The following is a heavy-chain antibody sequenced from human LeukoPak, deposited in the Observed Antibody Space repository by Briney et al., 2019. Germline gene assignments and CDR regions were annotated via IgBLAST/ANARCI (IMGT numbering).Heavy chain of an antibody. J-gene: IGHJ4*02. CDR2: IYYSGST. CDR1: DDSISNYY. Sequence: SETLSLTCTVSDDSISNYYWSWLRQPPGKGLEWIGYIYYSGSTDYNPSLKSRVTISVDTSKNQFSLKLSSVTAADTAVYYCARVLRRWLHFDYWGQGTLVTVSS. D-gene: IGHD5-12*01. V-gene: IGHV4-59*01. CDR3: ARVLRRWLHFDY.